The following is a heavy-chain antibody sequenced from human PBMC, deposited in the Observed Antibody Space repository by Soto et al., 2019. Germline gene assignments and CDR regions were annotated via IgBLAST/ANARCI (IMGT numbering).Heavy chain of an antibody. Sequence: SETLSLTCTVSGGSISSSSYYWGWIRQPPGKGLEWIGSIYYSGSTYYNPSLKSRVTISVDRSKNQFSLKLSSVTAADTAVYYCARRRGFPYYYGMDVWGQGTTVTVSS. V-gene: IGHV4-39*07. CDR1: GGSISSSSYY. CDR3: ARRRGFPYYYGMDV. CDR2: IYYSGST. D-gene: IGHD5-12*01. J-gene: IGHJ6*02.